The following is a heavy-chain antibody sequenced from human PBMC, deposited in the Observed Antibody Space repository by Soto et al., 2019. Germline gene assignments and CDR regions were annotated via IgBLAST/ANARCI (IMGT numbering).Heavy chain of an antibody. V-gene: IGHV3-30*03. Sequence: QVQVVESGGNIVQPGTSLRLSCAASGFAFTNYGIHWVRQAPGKGLEWVAHISNDGSKKFYADSVKGRFTISRDNSENTVYLQMTSLRPDDTAVFYCARDVAMPTGFGLRYWGQGTLVTVSA. CDR3: ARDVAMPTGFGLRY. D-gene: IGHD3-16*01. CDR2: ISNDGSKK. J-gene: IGHJ4*02. CDR1: GFAFTNYG.